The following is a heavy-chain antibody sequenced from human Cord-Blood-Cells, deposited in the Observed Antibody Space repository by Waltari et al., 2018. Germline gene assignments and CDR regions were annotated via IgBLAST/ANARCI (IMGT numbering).Heavy chain of an antibody. J-gene: IGHJ4*02. CDR2: INPNSGGK. V-gene: IGHV1-2*02. D-gene: IGHD1-26*01. Sequence: QVQLVQSGAEVKKPGASVKVACKASGYTFTGYYMHWVRQAPGQGLERREWINPNSGGKSYAQKFQGRVTMTRATSISTAYMELSRLRSDDTAVYYCARGPSPGGSWDYWGQGTLVTVSS. CDR3: ARGPSPGGSWDY. CDR1: GYTFTGYY.